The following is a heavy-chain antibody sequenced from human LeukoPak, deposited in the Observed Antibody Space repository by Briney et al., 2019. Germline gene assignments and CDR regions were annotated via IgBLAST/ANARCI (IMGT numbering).Heavy chain of an antibody. V-gene: IGHV4-4*07. Sequence: SETLSLTCTVSGGSISSYFWTCIRQPAGKGLEWSGRMSTSETTNYNPSLKNPVTMSVDTSKNQFSLKMSSVTAADTAVYSCSRAHGDFLWFFDYWGQGILVTVSS. CDR3: SRAHGDFLWFFDY. CDR2: MSTSETT. J-gene: IGHJ4*02. CDR1: GGSISSYF. D-gene: IGHD4-17*01.